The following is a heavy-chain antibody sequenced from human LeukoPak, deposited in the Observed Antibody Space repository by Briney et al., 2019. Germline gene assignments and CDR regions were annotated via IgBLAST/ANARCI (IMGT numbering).Heavy chain of an antibody. Sequence: GGSLRLSCAASGFTFSSYAMSWVRQAPGKGLEWVSAIIGSGGSTYYADSVKGRFTISRDNYKNTLYLQMNSLRAEDTAVYYCAKNGMYSGYDPWHYYYYMDVWGKGTTVTVSS. J-gene: IGHJ6*03. V-gene: IGHV3-23*01. D-gene: IGHD5-12*01. CDR2: IIGSGGST. CDR1: GFTFSSYA. CDR3: AKNGMYSGYDPWHYYYYMDV.